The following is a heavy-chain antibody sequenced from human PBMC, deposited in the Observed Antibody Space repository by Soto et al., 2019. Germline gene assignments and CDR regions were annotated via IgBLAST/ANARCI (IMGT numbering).Heavy chain of an antibody. J-gene: IGHJ3*02. Sequence: SETLSLTCAVYGGSFSGYYWSWIRQPPGKGLEWIGEINHSGSTNYNPSLKSRVTISVDTSKNQFSLKLSSVTAADTAVYYCATPLYTMVRGEGDAFDIWGQGTMVTVSS. CDR2: INHSGST. CDR3: ATPLYTMVRGEGDAFDI. D-gene: IGHD3-10*01. CDR1: GGSFSGYY. V-gene: IGHV4-34*01.